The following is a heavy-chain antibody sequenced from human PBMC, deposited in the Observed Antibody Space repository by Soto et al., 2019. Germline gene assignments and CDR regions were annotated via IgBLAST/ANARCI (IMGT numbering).Heavy chain of an antibody. D-gene: IGHD3-3*02. CDR2: ISSDGDIT. CDR1: GFTFSEYS. V-gene: IGHV3-64D*06. CDR3: AKGRFDVVTISPFDH. Sequence: VSLRLSCSASGFTFSEYSMHWVRQAPGKGLQYVSTISSDGDITYYADSVKGRFTISRDNSKNTLYLQMNRLRGDDSAIYYCAKGRFDVVTISPFDHWGQGTLVTVSS. J-gene: IGHJ4*01.